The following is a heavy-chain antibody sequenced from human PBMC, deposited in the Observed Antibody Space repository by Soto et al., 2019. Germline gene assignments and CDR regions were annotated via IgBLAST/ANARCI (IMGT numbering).Heavy chain of an antibody. V-gene: IGHV1-18*01. CDR3: ARQGVHDIVVVVAATLGAFDI. J-gene: IGHJ3*02. CDR2: ISAYNGNT. D-gene: IGHD2-15*01. Sequence: QVQLVQSGAEVKKPGASVKVSCKASGYTFTSYGISWVRQAPGQGLEWMGWISAYNGNTNYAQKLQGRVTMTTDTSTXXAXMXXRSLRSDDTAVYYCARQGVHDIVVVVAATLGAFDIWGQGTMVTVSS. CDR1: GYTFTSYG.